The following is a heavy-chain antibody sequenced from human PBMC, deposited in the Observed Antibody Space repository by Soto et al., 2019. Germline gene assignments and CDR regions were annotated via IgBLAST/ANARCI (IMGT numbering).Heavy chain of an antibody. J-gene: IGHJ4*02. V-gene: IGHV3-21*06. CDR2: INSTTNYI. CDR3: ARESEDLTSNFDY. Sequence: PGGSLRLSCAASGFTLTRYSMNWVRQAPGKGLEWVLSINSTTNYIYYGDSMKGRFTISRDNAMTSLYLEMNSLRAEDTAVYYCARESEDLTSNFDYWGQGTLVTVSS. CDR1: GFTLTRYS.